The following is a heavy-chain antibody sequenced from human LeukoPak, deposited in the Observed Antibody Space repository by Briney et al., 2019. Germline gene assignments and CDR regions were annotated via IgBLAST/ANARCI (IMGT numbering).Heavy chain of an antibody. CDR3: ARRSVDTAMDYFDY. CDR1: GYSISSGYY. Sequence: SETLSLTCAVSGYSISSGYYWGWIRQPPRKGLEWIGSIYHSGSTYYNPSLKSRVTVSVDTSKNQFSLKLSSVTAADTAVYYCARRSVDTAMDYFDYWGQGTLVTVSS. CDR2: IYHSGST. D-gene: IGHD5-18*01. J-gene: IGHJ4*02. V-gene: IGHV4-38-2*01.